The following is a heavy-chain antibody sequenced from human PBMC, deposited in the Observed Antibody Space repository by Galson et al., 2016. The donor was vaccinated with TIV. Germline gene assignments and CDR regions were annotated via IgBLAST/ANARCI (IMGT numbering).Heavy chain of an antibody. CDR3: AREGKGAAYPNNFDY. D-gene: IGHD1-26*01. CDR1: GFSVSYKH. Sequence: SLRLSCAASGFSVSYKHMIWVRQTPGKGLEWVSLIYSNDDTYYADSVKGRFTISRDNSKSTLYLQMNSLRAEDTAVYYCAREGKGAAYPNNFDYWGQGTLVTVSS. V-gene: IGHV3-53*01. CDR2: IYSNDDT. J-gene: IGHJ4*02.